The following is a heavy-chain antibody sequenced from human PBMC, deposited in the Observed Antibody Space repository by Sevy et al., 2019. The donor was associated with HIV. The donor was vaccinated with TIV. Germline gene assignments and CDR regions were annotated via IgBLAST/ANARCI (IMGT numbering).Heavy chain of an antibody. CDR1: GFTFSSYA. CDR2: ISGSGGST. CDR3: VKDLVGGQQLVSSLFDY. V-gene: IGHV3-23*01. J-gene: IGHJ4*02. Sequence: GGSLRLSCAASGFTFSSYAMSWVRQAPGKGLEWVSAISGSGGSTYYADSVKGRFTISRDNSKNTLYLQMNSLRAEDTAVYYCVKDLVGGQQLVSSLFDYWGQGTLVTVSS. D-gene: IGHD6-13*01.